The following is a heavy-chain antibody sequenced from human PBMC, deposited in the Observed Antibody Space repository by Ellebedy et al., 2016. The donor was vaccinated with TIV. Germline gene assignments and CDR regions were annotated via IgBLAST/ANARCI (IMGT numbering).Heavy chain of an antibody. CDR2: ISRSGETI. J-gene: IGHJ3*02. V-gene: IGHV3-48*03. CDR1: GFTFSNYE. CDR3: ARAYYYDSSGSNDAFDI. Sequence: GESLKISCAASGFTFSNYEMNWVRQAPGEGLEWVSYISRSGETIHYADSVKCRFTISRDDAKNSLYLQLNRLRAEDTAVYYCARAYYYDSSGSNDAFDIWGQGTTVTVSS. D-gene: IGHD3-22*01.